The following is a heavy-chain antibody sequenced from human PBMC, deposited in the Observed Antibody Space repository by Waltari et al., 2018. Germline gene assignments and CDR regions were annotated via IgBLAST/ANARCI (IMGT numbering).Heavy chain of an antibody. CDR2: IRWNSNNI. D-gene: IGHD3-3*01. V-gene: IGHV3-9*01. J-gene: IGHJ4*02. CDR1: GFMFEDSA. CDR3: VRDAFGNTIGGVFDY. Sequence: EVQLVESGGGLVQPGKSLRLSCVASGFMFEDSAMHWVRQVPGKGLEWLLGIRWNSNNIVYADAVKGRFTISRDNAENSLYLLMNNLRAEDTALYYCVRDAFGNTIGGVFDYWGQGTLLTVSS.